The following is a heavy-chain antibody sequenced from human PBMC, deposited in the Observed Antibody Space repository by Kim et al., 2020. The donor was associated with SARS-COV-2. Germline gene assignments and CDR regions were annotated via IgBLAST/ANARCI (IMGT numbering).Heavy chain of an antibody. CDR3: ARFITMVRGVIGINWFDP. V-gene: IGHV4-59*01. CDR2: IYYSGST. CDR1: GGSISSYY. D-gene: IGHD3-10*01. Sequence: SETLSLTCTVSGGSISSYYWSWIRQPPGKGLEWIGYIYYSGSTNYNPSLKSRVTISVDTSKNQFSLKLSSVTAADTAVYYCARFITMVRGVIGINWFDPWGQGTLVTVSS. J-gene: IGHJ5*02.